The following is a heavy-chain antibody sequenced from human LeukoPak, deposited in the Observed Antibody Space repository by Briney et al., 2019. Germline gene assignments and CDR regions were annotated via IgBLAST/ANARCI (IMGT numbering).Heavy chain of an antibody. D-gene: IGHD1-26*01. J-gene: IGHJ3*02. CDR1: GGSISSYY. Sequence: SETLSLTCTVSGGSISSYYWSCIRQPPGKGLEWIGYIYYSGSTNYNPSLKSRVTISVDTSKNQFSLKLSSVTAADTAVYYCARVRGSYDPDAFDIWGQGTMVTVSS. CDR2: IYYSGST. V-gene: IGHV4-59*01. CDR3: ARVRGSYDPDAFDI.